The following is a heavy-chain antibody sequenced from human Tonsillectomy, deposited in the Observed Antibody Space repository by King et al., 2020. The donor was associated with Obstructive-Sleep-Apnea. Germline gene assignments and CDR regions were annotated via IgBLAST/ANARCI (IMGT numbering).Heavy chain of an antibody. CDR3: ASGGHCSGGNCYFYY. CDR2: IYYRGST. D-gene: IGHD2-15*01. Sequence: QLQESGPGLVKPSETLSLTCTVSGGSISTYYWSWIRQPPGKGLEWVGYIYYRGSTNYNPSLKSQVTMSVDTSKNQFSLKLSSVTAADTAVYFCASGGHCSGGNCYFYYWGQGILVTVSS. V-gene: IGHV4-59*01. J-gene: IGHJ4*02. CDR1: GGSISTYY.